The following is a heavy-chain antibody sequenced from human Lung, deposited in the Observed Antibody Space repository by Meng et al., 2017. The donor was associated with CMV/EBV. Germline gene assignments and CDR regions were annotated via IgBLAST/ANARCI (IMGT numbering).Heavy chain of an antibody. CDR2: ISSSSSYI. V-gene: IGHV3-21*01. D-gene: IGHD3-3*01. CDR1: GFTFSSYS. Sequence: GGSLRLXXAASGFTFSSYSMNWVRQDPGNGLEWVSSISSSSSYINYADPVKVRFTISRDNAKNSLYLQMNSLRAEDTAVFYCARDPGLDSAAYYDFWCGSPLYYYYSMDVWGQGTTVXVSS. J-gene: IGHJ6*02. CDR3: ARDPGLDSAAYYDFWCGSPLYYYYSMDV.